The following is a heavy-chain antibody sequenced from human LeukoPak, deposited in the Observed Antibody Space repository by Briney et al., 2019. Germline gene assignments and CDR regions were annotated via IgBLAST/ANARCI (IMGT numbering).Heavy chain of an antibody. D-gene: IGHD3-22*01. J-gene: IGHJ5*02. CDR2: IDPNDGYT. Sequence: KDGESLKISCKGSGYTFTSYWITWVRQKPGKGLEWMGKIDPNDGYTQYSPSFAGHVSFSADKSNSTAYLQWSSLKASDTAMYCCARQIYYFDSSGQGWFDPWGQGTLVAVSS. CDR3: ARQIYYFDSSGQGWFDP. CDR1: GYTFTSYW. V-gene: IGHV5-10-1*01.